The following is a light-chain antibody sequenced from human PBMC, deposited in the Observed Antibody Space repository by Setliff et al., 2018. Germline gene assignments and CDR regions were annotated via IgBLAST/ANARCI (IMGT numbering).Light chain of an antibody. CDR1: SSDVGGYNY. V-gene: IGLV2-8*01. J-gene: IGLJ2*01. Sequence: QSALAQPPSASGSPGQSVTISCTGTSSDVGGYNYVSWYQQHPGKAPKLMIYEVSKRPSGVPDRFSGSKSGTSASLAISGLQSEDEADYYCAAWDDSLNVVVFGGGTKVTVL. CDR3: AAWDDSLNVVV. CDR2: EVS.